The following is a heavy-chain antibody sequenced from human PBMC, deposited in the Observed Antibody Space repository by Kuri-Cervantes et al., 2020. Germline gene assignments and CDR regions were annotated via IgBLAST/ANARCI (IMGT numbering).Heavy chain of an antibody. CDR3: ARHGHFGDWFDP. J-gene: IGHJ5*02. CDR2: INHSGST. D-gene: IGHD3-16*01. V-gene: IGHV4-34*01. CDR1: GGSFSGYY. Sequence: SETLSLTCAVYGGSFSGYYWSWIRQPPGKGLEWIGEINHSGSTNYNPSLKSRVTISVDTSKNQFSLKLNSVTAADTAIYYCARHGHFGDWFDPWGQGTLVTVSS.